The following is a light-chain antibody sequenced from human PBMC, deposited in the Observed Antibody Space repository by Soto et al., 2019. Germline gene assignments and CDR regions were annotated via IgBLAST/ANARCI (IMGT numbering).Light chain of an antibody. CDR2: GAS. V-gene: IGKV3-20*01. CDR1: QSVSSSF. Sequence: EIVLTQSPGTLSLSPGERATLSCRASQSVSSSFLAWYQQKPGQAPRLLIYGASSRATGIPDRFSGSGSGTDFTLTISRLEPEDFAVYYCPQYGSSPATFGQGTKVAIK. CDR3: PQYGSSPAT. J-gene: IGKJ1*01.